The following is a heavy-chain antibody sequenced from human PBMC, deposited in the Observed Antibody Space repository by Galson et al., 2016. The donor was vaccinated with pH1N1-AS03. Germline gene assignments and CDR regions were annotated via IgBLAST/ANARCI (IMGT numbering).Heavy chain of an antibody. Sequence: CAISGVSDSSNTVAWNWIRLSPSRGLEWLGRTYYRSKWYTDYGLSVERRLTITSDTSKNLISLQLNSLTPEDSAIYYCGRVRSLTSSWYGPIDYWGQGTRVTVSS. J-gene: IGHJ4*02. CDR1: GVSDSSNTVA. D-gene: IGHD6-13*01. CDR3: GRVRSLTSSWYGPIDY. CDR2: TYYRSKWYT. V-gene: IGHV6-1*01.